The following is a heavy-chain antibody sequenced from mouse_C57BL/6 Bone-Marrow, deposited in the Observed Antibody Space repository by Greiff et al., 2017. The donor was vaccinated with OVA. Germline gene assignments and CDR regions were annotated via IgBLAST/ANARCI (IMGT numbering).Heavy chain of an antibody. CDR1: GYTFTSYW. J-gene: IGHJ1*03. CDR2: IDPSDSET. D-gene: IGHD1-1*01. CDR3: ARDYGRTLWYFDV. Sequence: QVQLQQPGAELVRPGSSVKLSCKASGYTFTSYWMHWVKQRPIQGLEWIGNIDPSDSETHYNHKFKDKATLTVDKSSSTAYMQISSLTSEDSAVYYCARDYGRTLWYFDVWGTGTTVTVSS. V-gene: IGHV1-52*01.